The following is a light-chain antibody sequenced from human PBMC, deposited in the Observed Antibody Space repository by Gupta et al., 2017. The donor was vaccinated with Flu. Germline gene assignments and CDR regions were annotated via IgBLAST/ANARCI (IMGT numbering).Light chain of an antibody. CDR2: DAS. CDR3: QQRSNWPRVT. J-gene: IGKJ3*01. CDR1: QSVSSY. Sequence: EILLTQSPATLSLSPGERATLSCRASQSVSSYLAWYQQKPGQAPRLLIYDASNRATGIPARCSGSGSGTDFTLTISSLEPEDFAVYYCQQRSNWPRVTFGPGTKVDIK. V-gene: IGKV3-11*01.